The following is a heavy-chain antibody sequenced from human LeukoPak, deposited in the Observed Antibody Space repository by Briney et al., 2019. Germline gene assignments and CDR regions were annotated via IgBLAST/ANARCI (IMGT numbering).Heavy chain of an antibody. CDR1: GYTFTSYG. Sequence: GASVKVSCKASGYTFTSYGISWVRQAPGQGLEWMGWISAYNGNTNYAQKLQGRVTMTTDTSTSTAYMELRSLRSDDTAVYYCARGADFHYYDSSAQAFDYWGQGTLVTVSS. CDR2: ISAYNGNT. V-gene: IGHV1-18*01. CDR3: ARGADFHYYDSSAQAFDY. J-gene: IGHJ4*02. D-gene: IGHD3-22*01.